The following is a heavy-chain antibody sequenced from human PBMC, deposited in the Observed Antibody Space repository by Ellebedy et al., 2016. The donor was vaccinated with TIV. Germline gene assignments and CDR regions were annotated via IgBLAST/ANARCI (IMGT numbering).Heavy chain of an antibody. CDR1: GYTFTDYY. CDR2: INPNSSGT. CDR3: ARDGAVTTVFDY. Sequence: ASVKVSCKASGYTFTDYYIHWVRQAPGQGLEWMGWINPNSSGTNYAQKFQGWVTMTRDTSISTAYMELSRLRSDDTAVYYCARDGAVTTVFDYWGQGTLVTVSS. V-gene: IGHV1-2*04. J-gene: IGHJ4*02. D-gene: IGHD4-17*01.